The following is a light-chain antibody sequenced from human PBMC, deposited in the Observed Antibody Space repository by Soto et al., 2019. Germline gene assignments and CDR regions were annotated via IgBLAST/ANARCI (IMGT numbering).Light chain of an antibody. J-gene: IGLJ2*01. CDR1: SSDVGAYNY. Sequence: QSVLTQPVSVSGSPGQSITISCTGTSSDVGAYNYVSWYQQHPGKAPKLMIYEVSNRPSGVSNRFSGSKSGNTASLTISGLQAEDEADYYCSSYTSSSTPVFGGGTKVTVL. V-gene: IGLV2-14*01. CDR2: EVS. CDR3: SSYTSSSTPV.